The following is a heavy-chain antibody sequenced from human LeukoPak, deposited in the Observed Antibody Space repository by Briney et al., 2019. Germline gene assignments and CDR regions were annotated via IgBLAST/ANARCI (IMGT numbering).Heavy chain of an antibody. CDR3: ARGRVYCSSTSCYKGYYYYYYYMDV. CDR2: IYYSGST. CDR1: GGSISNYY. V-gene: IGHV4-59*12. D-gene: IGHD2-2*02. Sequence: KPSETLSLTCTVSGGSISNYYWSWIRQPPGKGLEWIGYIYYSGSTNYNPSLKSRVTISVDTSKNQFSLKLSSVTAADTAVYYCARGRVYCSSTSCYKGYYYYYYYMDVWGKGTTVTVSS. J-gene: IGHJ6*03.